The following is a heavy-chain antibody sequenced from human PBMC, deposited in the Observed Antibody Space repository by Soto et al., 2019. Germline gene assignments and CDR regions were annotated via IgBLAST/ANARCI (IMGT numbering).Heavy chain of an antibody. CDR2: IYHSGST. V-gene: IGHV4-4*02. J-gene: IGHJ4*02. CDR1: GGSISSSNW. D-gene: IGHD3-9*01. Sequence: SETLSLTCAVSGGSISSSNWWSWVRQPPGKGLEWIGEIYHSGSTNYNPSLKSRVTISVDKSKNQFSLKLSSVTAADTAVYYCASRYYDILTDYYRDYWGQGTLVTVSS. CDR3: ASRYYDILTDYYRDY.